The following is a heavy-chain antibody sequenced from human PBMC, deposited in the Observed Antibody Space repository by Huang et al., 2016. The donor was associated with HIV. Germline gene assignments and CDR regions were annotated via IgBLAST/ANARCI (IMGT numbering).Heavy chain of an antibody. J-gene: IGHJ3*02. Sequence: QGQLVESGGGVVRPGRSLRLSCAASGFSFRNYAMDWVRQAPSKRVEGVKFISNEVTTTYYANSVKGRFTISRDNVKNTLYLQMNRLRGDDTAVYYCTREDTVAGAFDIWGQGTMVTVSS. CDR3: TREDTVAGAFDI. CDR1: GFSFRNYA. D-gene: IGHD5-12*01. CDR2: ISNEVTTT. V-gene: IGHV3-30-3*01.